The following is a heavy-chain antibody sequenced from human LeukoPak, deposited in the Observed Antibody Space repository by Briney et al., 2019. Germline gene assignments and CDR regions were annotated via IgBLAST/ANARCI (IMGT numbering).Heavy chain of an antibody. CDR1: GGSFRGYD. CDR3: ARDCGSTNGVCYVNY. Sequence: SETLSLTCAVYGGSFRGYDWSWIRQPPGKGLEWIGEINHSGSTNYTPSLKSRVTISGDTSKNPCSLNLSSVTAADTAVYYCARDCGSTNGVCYVNYWGQGTLVTVSS. CDR2: INHSGST. V-gene: IGHV4-34*01. D-gene: IGHD2-8*01. J-gene: IGHJ4*02.